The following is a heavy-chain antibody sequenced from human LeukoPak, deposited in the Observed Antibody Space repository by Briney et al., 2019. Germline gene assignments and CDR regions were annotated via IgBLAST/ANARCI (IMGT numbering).Heavy chain of an antibody. CDR1: GFTFDDYA. J-gene: IGHJ3*02. Sequence: PGRSLRLSCAASGFTFDDYAMHWVRHAPGNGLEWVSGISWNSGSIGYADSVKGRFTISRDNAKNSLYLQMNSLRAEDTALYYCAKASSGWVDAFDIWGQGTMVTVSS. CDR2: ISWNSGSI. D-gene: IGHD6-19*01. V-gene: IGHV3-9*01. CDR3: AKASSGWVDAFDI.